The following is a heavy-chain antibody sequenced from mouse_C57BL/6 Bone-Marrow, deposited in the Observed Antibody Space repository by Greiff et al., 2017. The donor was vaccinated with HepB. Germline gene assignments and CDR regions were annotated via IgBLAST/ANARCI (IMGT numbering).Heavy chain of an antibody. J-gene: IGHJ1*03. V-gene: IGHV7-3*01. CDR2: IRNKANGYTT. D-gene: IGHD1-1*01. Sequence: EVMLVESGGGLVQPGGSLSLSCAASGFTFTDYYMSWVRQPPGKALAWLGFIRNKANGYTTEYSASVKGRFTISRDNSQSILYLQMNALRAEDSATYYCARYSTVPYGWYFDVWGTGTTVTVSS. CDR3: ARYSTVPYGWYFDV. CDR1: GFTFTDYY.